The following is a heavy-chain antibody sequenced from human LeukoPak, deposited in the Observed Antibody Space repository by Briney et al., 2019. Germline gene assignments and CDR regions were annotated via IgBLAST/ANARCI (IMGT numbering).Heavy chain of an antibody. Sequence: SETLSLTCAVSGGSISSGGYSWSWIRQPPGKGLEWIGYIYHSGSTYYNPSLKSRVTISVDRSKNQFSLKLSSVTAADTAVYYCARGGAGIWGQGTMVTVSS. CDR2: IYHSGST. J-gene: IGHJ3*02. CDR1: GGSISSGGYS. D-gene: IGHD3-10*01. CDR3: ARGGAGI. V-gene: IGHV4-30-2*01.